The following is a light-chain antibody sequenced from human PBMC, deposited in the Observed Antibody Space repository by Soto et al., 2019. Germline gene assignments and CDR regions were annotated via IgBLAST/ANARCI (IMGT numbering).Light chain of an antibody. CDR2: DAS. CDR1: QSISTY. Sequence: DIQMTPSPSSLSESVGNRVTITCRASQSISTYLNWYQKKPGKAPNLLIYDASRLQSGVPSRFSGSGGGTDFTLSISSVQPEDFATYFCQQSYMDPITFGQGTRLEIK. V-gene: IGKV1-39*01. J-gene: IGKJ5*01. CDR3: QQSYMDPIT.